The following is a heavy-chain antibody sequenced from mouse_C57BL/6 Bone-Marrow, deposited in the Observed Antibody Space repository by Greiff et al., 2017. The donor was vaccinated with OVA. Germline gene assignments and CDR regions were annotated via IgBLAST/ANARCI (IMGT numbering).Heavy chain of an antibody. Sequence: EVQLQQSGPVLVKPGASVKMSCKASGYTFTDYYMNWVKQSHGKSLEWIGVINPYNGGTSYNQQFKGKATLTVYKSSSTAYMELNSLTSEDSAVYYCARRGLHRLFDVWGTGTTVTVSS. CDR2: INPYNGGT. CDR1: GYTFTDYY. V-gene: IGHV1-19*01. D-gene: IGHD1-2*01. CDR3: ARRGLHRLFDV. J-gene: IGHJ1*03.